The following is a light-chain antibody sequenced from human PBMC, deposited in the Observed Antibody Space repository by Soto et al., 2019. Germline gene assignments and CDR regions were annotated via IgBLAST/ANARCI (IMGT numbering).Light chain of an antibody. Sequence: EIVLTQSPGTLSLSPGERVTLSCRASQSLSGTYLAWYQQKPGQAPRLLIHGASSRVTGIPDRFSGSGSGTDFTLTISRLEPEDFALYYCQQYGRSPRTFGQGTKVEIK. CDR2: GAS. CDR1: QSLSGTY. J-gene: IGKJ1*01. V-gene: IGKV3-20*01. CDR3: QQYGRSPRT.